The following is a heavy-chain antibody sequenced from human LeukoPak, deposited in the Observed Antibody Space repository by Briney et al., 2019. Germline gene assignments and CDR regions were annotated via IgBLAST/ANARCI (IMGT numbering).Heavy chain of an antibody. CDR3: SGYDFWSGYYKGNRAPVEYYYYMDV. CDR2: IYSGGST. CDR1: GFTVSSNY. J-gene: IGHJ6*03. V-gene: IGHV3-53*01. D-gene: IGHD3-3*01. Sequence: GGSLRLSCAASGFTVSSNYMSWVRQAPGKGLEWVSVIYSGGSTYYADSVKGRFTISRDNSKNTLYLQMNGLRAEDTAVYYCSGYDFWSGYYKGNRAPVEYYYYMDVWGKGTTVTVSS.